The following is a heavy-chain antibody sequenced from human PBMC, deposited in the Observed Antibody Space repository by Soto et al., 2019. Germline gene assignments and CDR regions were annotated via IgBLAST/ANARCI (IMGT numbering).Heavy chain of an antibody. CDR3: AKGSANSRPYYFDS. CDR1: GFSFTSYV. D-gene: IGHD6-13*01. J-gene: IGHJ4*02. Sequence: EVQLLESGGGLVQPGGSLRVSCAASGFSFTSYVMSWVRQAPGKGLEWVSAITGSGGDTYHADSVKGRFTISRDNTKNTLYLQMNSLRAEVTAVYYCAKGSANSRPYYFDSWGRGTLVTGSS. CDR2: ITGSGGDT. V-gene: IGHV3-23*01.